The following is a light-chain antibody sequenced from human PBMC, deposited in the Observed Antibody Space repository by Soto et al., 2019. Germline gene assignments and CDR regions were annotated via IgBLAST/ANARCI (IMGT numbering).Light chain of an antibody. CDR2: DAS. CDR3: QQRRNWPNT. Sequence: EIVLTQSPATLSLSPGERATLSCRASQSISSYLAWYQQKPGQAPRLLIYDASTRATGIPARFSGSGSGTDFTLTISSLEPEDFAVYYCQQRRNWPNTFGQGTKREIK. V-gene: IGKV3-11*01. CDR1: QSISSY. J-gene: IGKJ2*01.